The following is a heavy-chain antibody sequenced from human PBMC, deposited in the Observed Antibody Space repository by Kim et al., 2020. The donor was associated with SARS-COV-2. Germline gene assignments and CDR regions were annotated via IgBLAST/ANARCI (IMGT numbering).Heavy chain of an antibody. J-gene: IGHJ6*02. CDR1: GGSISSGSYY. Sequence: SETLSLTCTVSGGSISSGSYYWGWIRQPPGKGLEWIGSIYYSGSTYYNPSLKSRVTISVDTSKNQFSLKLSSVTAADTAVYYCATPAVVPASDYYYYGMDVWGQGTTVTVSS. D-gene: IGHD2-2*01. CDR3: ATPAVVPASDYYYYGMDV. CDR2: IYYSGST. V-gene: IGHV4-39*01.